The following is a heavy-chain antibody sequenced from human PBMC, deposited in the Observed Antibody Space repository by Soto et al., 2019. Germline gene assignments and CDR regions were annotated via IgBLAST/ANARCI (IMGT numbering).Heavy chain of an antibody. CDR3: AKCIAVRGAFDI. D-gene: IGHD6-19*01. CDR1: GFTFSSYA. CDR2: ISGSGGST. V-gene: IGHV3-23*01. Sequence: EVQLLESGGGLVQPGGSLRLSCAASGFTFSSYAMSWVRQAPGKGLEWVSAISGSGGSTYYADSVKGRFTISRDNSKNTLYLQMNSQRAEDTAVYYCAKCIAVRGAFDIRGQGTMVTVSS. J-gene: IGHJ3*02.